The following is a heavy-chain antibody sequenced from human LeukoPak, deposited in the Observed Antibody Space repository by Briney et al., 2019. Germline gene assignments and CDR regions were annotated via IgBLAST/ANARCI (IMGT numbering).Heavy chain of an antibody. CDR1: GGSISSHY. CDR3: ATPSRGHAFDI. D-gene: IGHD3-10*01. J-gene: IGHJ3*02. Sequence: SETLSLTCTVSGGSISSHYWSWIRQPPGKGLEWIGYIYYSGSTNYNPSLKSRVTISVDTSKNQFSLKLSSVTAADTAVYYCATPSRGHAFDIWGQGTMVTVS. V-gene: IGHV4-59*11. CDR2: IYYSGST.